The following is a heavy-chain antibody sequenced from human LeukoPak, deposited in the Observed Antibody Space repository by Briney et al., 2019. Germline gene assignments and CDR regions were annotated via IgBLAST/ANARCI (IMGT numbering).Heavy chain of an antibody. Sequence: GGSLRLSCAASGFTFSSSDMDWVRQAPGKGLEWVSSISRGSSSIYYADSVKGRFTISRNNTKNSLYLQMNSLRAEDTAVYFCAKEGRSTTPGYWGQGTLVTVSS. D-gene: IGHD6-13*01. CDR1: GFTFSSSD. V-gene: IGHV3-21*01. CDR2: ISRGSSSI. J-gene: IGHJ4*02. CDR3: AKEGRSTTPGY.